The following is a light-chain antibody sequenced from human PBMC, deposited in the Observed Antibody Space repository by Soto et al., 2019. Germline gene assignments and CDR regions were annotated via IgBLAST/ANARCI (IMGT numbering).Light chain of an antibody. CDR3: QQYNNWPPYT. CDR2: GAS. J-gene: IGKJ2*01. CDR1: QSVSSN. V-gene: IGKV3-15*01. Sequence: EIVMTQSPATLSMSPGERATLSCRARQSVSSNLAWYQQKPGQAPRLLIYGASTRATGIPARFSGSGSGTEFTLTISSLQSEDFAVYYCQQYNNWPPYTFGQGTKREIK.